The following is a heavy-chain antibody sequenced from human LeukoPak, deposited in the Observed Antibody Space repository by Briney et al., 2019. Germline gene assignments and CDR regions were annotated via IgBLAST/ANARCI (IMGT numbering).Heavy chain of an antibody. J-gene: IGHJ6*03. CDR3: ARSLVMPLLWFGELRYGDYYYMDV. CDR2: INPNSGGT. Sequence: GASVKVSCKASGYTFTGYYMHWVRQAPGQGLEWMGWINPNSGGTNYAQKFQGRVTMTRDTSISTAYMELSRLRSDDTAVYYCARSLVMPLLWFGELRYGDYYYMDVWGKGTTVTISS. V-gene: IGHV1-2*02. CDR1: GYTFTGYY. D-gene: IGHD3-10*01.